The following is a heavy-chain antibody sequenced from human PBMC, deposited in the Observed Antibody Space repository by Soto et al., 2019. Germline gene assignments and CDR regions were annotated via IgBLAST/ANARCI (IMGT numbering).Heavy chain of an antibody. CDR3: AKWAGIAVAGTSYGMDV. Sequence: EVQLLESGGGLAQPGGSLRLSCAASGFTFSSYAMCWVRQAPGKGLEWVSAISGSGGSTNYADSVKGRFTISRDNSKNTLYLQMNSLRAEDTAVYYCAKWAGIAVAGTSYGMDVWGQGTTVTVSS. CDR2: ISGSGGST. V-gene: IGHV3-23*01. J-gene: IGHJ6*02. CDR1: GFTFSSYA. D-gene: IGHD6-19*01.